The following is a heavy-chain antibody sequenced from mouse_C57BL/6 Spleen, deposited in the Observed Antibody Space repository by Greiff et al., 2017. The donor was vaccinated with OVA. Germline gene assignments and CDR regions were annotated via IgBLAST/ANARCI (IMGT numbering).Heavy chain of an antibody. CDR2: INPGSGGT. CDR3: ARIYYGNYESYFDY. V-gene: IGHV1-54*01. CDR1: GYAFTNYL. J-gene: IGHJ2*01. Sequence: QVQLQQSGAELVRPGTSVKVSCKASGYAFTNYLIEWVKQRPGQSLEWIGVINPGSGGTNYNEKFKGKATLTADKSSSTAYMQLSSLTSEDSAVYFCARIYYGNYESYFDYWGQGTTLTVSS. D-gene: IGHD2-1*01.